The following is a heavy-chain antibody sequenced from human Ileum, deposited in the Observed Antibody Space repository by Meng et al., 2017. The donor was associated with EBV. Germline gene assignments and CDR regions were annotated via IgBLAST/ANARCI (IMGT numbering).Heavy chain of an antibody. J-gene: IGHJ4*02. CDR2: IYHSGST. Sequence: VKWRVSGPGMVKPSGTLSLTCAVSGGSISSSNWWSWVRQPPGKGLEWIGEIYHSGSTNYNPSLKSRVTISVDKSKNQFSLNLSSVTAADTAVYYCARVGQWLPIDYWGQGTLVTVSS. CDR3: ARVGQWLPIDY. CDR1: GGSISSSNW. V-gene: IGHV4-4*02. D-gene: IGHD6-19*01.